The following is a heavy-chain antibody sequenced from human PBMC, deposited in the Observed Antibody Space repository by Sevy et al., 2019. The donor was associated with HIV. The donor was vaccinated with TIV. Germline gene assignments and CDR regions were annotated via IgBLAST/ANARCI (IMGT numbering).Heavy chain of an antibody. J-gene: IGHJ4*02. CDR2: ISAYNGNT. D-gene: IGHD5-12*01. CDR3: ARVYYWLRLYYFDY. Sequence: ASVKVSCKASGYTFTSYGISWVRQAPGQGLEWMGWISAYNGNTNYAQKLQGRVTMTTDTSTSTAYMELRSLRSDDTTVYYCARVYYWLRLYYFDYWGQGTLVTVSS. CDR1: GYTFTSYG. V-gene: IGHV1-18*01.